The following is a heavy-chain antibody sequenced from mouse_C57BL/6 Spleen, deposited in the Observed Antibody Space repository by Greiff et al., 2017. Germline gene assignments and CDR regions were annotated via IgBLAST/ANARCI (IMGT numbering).Heavy chain of an antibody. Sequence: QVQLQQPGAELVKPGASVKMSCKASGYTFTSYCITWVKQRPGHGLEWIGDIYPGSGSTNYNEKFKSKATLTVDTSSSTAYMQLSSLTSEDSAVYYCARRTTVGAVDYWGQGTTLTVSS. J-gene: IGHJ2*01. D-gene: IGHD1-1*01. V-gene: IGHV1-55*01. CDR3: ARRTTVGAVDY. CDR2: IYPGSGST. CDR1: GYTFTSYC.